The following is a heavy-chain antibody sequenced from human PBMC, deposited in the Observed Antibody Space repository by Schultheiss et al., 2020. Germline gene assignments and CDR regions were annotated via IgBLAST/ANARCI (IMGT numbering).Heavy chain of an antibody. CDR2: IYYSGST. Sequence: SETLSLTCTVSGGSISSSSYYWGWIRQPPGKGLEWIGSIYYSGSTYYNPSLKSRVTISADTSKNQFSLKLSSVTAADTAVYFCARGSRDGYNYLCYWGQGTPVTVSS. J-gene: IGHJ4*02. CDR3: ARGSRDGYNYLCY. V-gene: IGHV4-39*07. D-gene: IGHD5-24*01. CDR1: GGSISSSSYY.